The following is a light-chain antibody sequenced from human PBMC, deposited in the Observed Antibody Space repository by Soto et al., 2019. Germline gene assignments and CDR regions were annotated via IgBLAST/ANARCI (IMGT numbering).Light chain of an antibody. CDR3: QQSYSTLIT. Sequence: GDRVTIPCRASQSISSYLNWYQQKPGKAPKLLIYAASSLQSGVPSRFSGSGSGTDFTLTISSLQPEDFATYYCQQSYSTLITFGQGTRLEI. V-gene: IGKV1-39*01. J-gene: IGKJ5*01. CDR1: QSISSY. CDR2: AAS.